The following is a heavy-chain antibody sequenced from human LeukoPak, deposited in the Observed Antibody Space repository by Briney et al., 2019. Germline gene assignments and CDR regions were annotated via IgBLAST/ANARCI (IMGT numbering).Heavy chain of an antibody. CDR1: GYTFTGYY. Sequence: ASVKVSCKASGYTFTGYYMHWVRQAPGQGLEWMGWINPNSGGTNYAQKFQGRVTMTRDTSISTAYMELSRLRSDDTAVYYCAKGPHIEGAYSDSTGQGNLVTVSS. J-gene: IGHJ4*02. V-gene: IGHV1-2*02. CDR2: INPNSGGT. D-gene: IGHD4/OR15-4a*01. CDR3: AKGPHIEGAYSDS.